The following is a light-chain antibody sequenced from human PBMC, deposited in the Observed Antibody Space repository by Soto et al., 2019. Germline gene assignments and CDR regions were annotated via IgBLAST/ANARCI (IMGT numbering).Light chain of an antibody. CDR1: QSIRNY. CDR3: QQTYNTPRT. Sequence: DIQMTQSPSSLSASVGDRVTITCRTSQSIRNYLNWYHQKPGRAPQLLIYAASSLQSGVASRFSGSGSGTGFTLTITSLQPEDFATYYCQQTYNTPRTFGQGTKV. J-gene: IGKJ1*01. V-gene: IGKV1-39*01. CDR2: AAS.